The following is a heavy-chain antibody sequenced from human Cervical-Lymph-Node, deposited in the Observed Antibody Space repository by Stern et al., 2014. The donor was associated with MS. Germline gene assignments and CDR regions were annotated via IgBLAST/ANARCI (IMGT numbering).Heavy chain of an antibody. CDR3: ARQTGWASFDI. CDR1: GYDFSSSW. V-gene: IGHV5-51*01. J-gene: IGHJ3*02. Sequence: VQLVQSGAEVKKPGESLKISCKGSGYDFSSSWIGWVRQMPGKGLEWMGIIYPGDSDTRYSPSFQGQVTISADKSASIAYLQWNSLKASDTALYYCARQTGWASFDIWGQGAMVTVSS. D-gene: IGHD7-27*01. CDR2: IYPGDSDT.